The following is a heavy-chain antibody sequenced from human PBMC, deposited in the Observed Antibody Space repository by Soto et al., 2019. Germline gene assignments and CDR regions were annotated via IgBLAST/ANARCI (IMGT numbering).Heavy chain of an antibody. CDR2: TYSGGAT. V-gene: IGHV3-66*01. CDR1: GITVSTSY. Sequence: EVQLVESGGGLVQPGGSLRLSCAASGITVSTSYMSWVRQAPGKGLEWVSLTYSGGATYYADSVKGRFSISRDNFNNTVYLQMNSLRAEDTAMYYCATSLLWFGELRSWGQGTLVTVSS. CDR3: ATSLLWFGELRS. J-gene: IGHJ5*02. D-gene: IGHD3-10*01.